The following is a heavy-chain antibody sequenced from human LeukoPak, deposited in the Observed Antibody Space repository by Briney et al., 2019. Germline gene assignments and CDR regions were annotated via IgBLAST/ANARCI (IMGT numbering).Heavy chain of an antibody. J-gene: IGHJ3*02. CDR1: GGSISSYY. CDR2: IYYSGST. Sequence: SETLSLTCTVSGGSISSYYWSWIRQPPGKGLEWLGYIYYSGSTNYNPSLKSRVTISVDTSKNQFSLKLSSVTAADTAVYYCARDERRDGYVNAFDIWGQGTMATVSS. V-gene: IGHV4-59*01. D-gene: IGHD5-24*01. CDR3: ARDERRDGYVNAFDI.